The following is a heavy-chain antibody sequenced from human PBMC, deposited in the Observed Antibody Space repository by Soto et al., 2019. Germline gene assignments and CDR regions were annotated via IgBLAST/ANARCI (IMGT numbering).Heavy chain of an antibody. V-gene: IGHV4-59*01. CDR2: IYYSGST. Sequence: SETLSLTCTVSGGSISSYYWSWIRQPPGKGLEWIGYIYYSGSTNYNPSLKSRVTISVDTSKNQFPLKLSSVTAADTAVYYCASMANDAFDIWGQGTMVTVSS. J-gene: IGHJ3*02. D-gene: IGHD5-12*01. CDR1: GGSISSYY. CDR3: ASMANDAFDI.